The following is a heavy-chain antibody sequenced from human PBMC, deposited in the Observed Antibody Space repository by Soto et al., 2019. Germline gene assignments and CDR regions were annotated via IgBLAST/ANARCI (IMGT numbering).Heavy chain of an antibody. CDR2: IYYTGTT. J-gene: IGHJ4*02. Sequence: SETLSLTCTVSGDSISSSSSYWGWIRQPPGKGLEWIGSIYYTGTTYYNPSLKSRVTITIDTSKKQSSLKLTSVTAADTAVYYCGRGLDGRWLVIDSWGQGTLVTVSS. D-gene: IGHD6-6*01. CDR3: GRGLDGRWLVIDS. CDR1: GDSISSSSSY. V-gene: IGHV4-39*01.